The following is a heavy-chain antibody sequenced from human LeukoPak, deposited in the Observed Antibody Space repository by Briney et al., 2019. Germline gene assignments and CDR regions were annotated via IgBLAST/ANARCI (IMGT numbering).Heavy chain of an antibody. J-gene: IGHJ4*02. CDR3: ARDAPTDYDILTGYPFD. CDR2: ISSSSSYI. CDR1: GFTFSSYN. Sequence: GGSLRLSCAASGFTFSSYNMNWVRQAPGKGLEWVSSISSSSSYIYYADSVKGRFTISRDNAKNSLYLQMNSLRAEDTAVYYCARDAPTDYDILTGYPFDWGQGTLVTVSS. V-gene: IGHV3-21*01. D-gene: IGHD3-9*01.